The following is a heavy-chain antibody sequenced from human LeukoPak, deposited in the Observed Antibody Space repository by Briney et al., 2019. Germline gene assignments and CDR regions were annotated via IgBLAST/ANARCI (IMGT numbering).Heavy chain of an antibody. CDR2: ISYDGSNK. V-gene: IGHV3-30-3*01. J-gene: IGHJ6*03. Sequence: GRSLRLSCAASGFTFSSYAMHWVRQAPGKGLEWVAVISYDGSNKYYADSVKGRFTISRDNSKNTLYLQMNSLRAEDTAVYYCARVELRGVSYYMDVWGKGTTVTVSS. D-gene: IGHD1-1*01. CDR1: GFTFSSYA. CDR3: ARVELRGVSYYMDV.